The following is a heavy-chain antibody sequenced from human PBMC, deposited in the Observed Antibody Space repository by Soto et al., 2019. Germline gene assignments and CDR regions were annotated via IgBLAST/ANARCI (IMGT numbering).Heavy chain of an antibody. CDR1: DGSINSYF. J-gene: IGHJ3*02. CDR2: IHYSGSS. V-gene: IGHV4-59*01. CDR3: ARVNQLAPKRNAFDI. D-gene: IGHD1-1*01. Sequence: SETLSLTCTVSDGSINSYFWSWIRQPPGKGLEWIGYIHYSGSSNYNPSLKSRVTMSVDSSKNQFSLELSSLTAADTAVYYCARVNQLAPKRNAFDIWGQGTKVTVSS.